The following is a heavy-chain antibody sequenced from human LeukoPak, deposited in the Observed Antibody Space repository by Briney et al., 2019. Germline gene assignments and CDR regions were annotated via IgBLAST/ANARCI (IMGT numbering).Heavy chain of an antibody. CDR2: INPNSGGT. V-gene: IGHV1-2*06. D-gene: IGHD1-26*01. J-gene: IGHJ4*02. Sequence: ASVKVSCKASGYTFTGYYMHWVRQAPGQGLEWMGRINPNSGGTNYAQKFQGRVTMTRDTSISTAYMELSRLRSDDTAVYYCARGPEWELLLEFDYWGQGTLVTVSS. CDR1: GYTFTGYY. CDR3: ARGPEWELLLEFDY.